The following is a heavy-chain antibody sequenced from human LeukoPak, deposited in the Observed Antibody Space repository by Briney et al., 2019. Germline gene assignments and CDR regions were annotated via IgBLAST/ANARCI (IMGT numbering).Heavy chain of an antibody. CDR3: ARGSREFDY. CDR2: ISYDGNSE. J-gene: IGHJ4*02. CDR1: GFALSSFG. Sequence: PGKSLRLSCAASGFALSSFGMHWVRQAPGKGLEWVAVISYDGNSENYVDSVKGRFTISRDNSKNMVFLQVNSLRPEDTAVYYCARGSREFDYWGQGTLVTVSS. V-gene: IGHV3-30*03.